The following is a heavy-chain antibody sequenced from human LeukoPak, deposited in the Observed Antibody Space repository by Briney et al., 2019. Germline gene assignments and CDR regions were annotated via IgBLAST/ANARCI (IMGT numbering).Heavy chain of an antibody. Sequence: PGGSLSLSCVASGFTFSNYAMNWVRQAPGRGLEWVSGFSGSGGTTYYADSVKGRFTISRDNSKNTLYLQINSLRVEDTAVYYCANGNRCTSPNCLGYYYFYMDVWGKGTTVTVSS. CDR1: GFTFSNYA. J-gene: IGHJ6*03. CDR3: ANGNRCTSPNCLGYYYFYMDV. V-gene: IGHV3-23*01. CDR2: FSGSGGTT. D-gene: IGHD2-8*01.